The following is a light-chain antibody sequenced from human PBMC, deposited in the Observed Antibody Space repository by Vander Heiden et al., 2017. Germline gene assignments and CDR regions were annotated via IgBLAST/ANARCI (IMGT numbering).Light chain of an antibody. CDR2: GT. J-gene: IGKJ5*01. CDR1: QSVSSSY. CDR3: QQYGSSQVT. V-gene: IGKV3-20*01. Sequence: EIVLTQSPGTLSLSPGERVTLSCRASQSVSSSYLAWYQQKPGQAPRLLIYGTASGSGTDFTLTISRLEPEDFAVYYCQQYGSSQVTFGQGTRLEIK.